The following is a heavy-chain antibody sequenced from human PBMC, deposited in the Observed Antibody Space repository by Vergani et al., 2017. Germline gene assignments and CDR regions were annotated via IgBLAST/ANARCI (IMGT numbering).Heavy chain of an antibody. Sequence: QVQLVQSGAEVKKPGASVKVSCKASGYTFTSYYMHWVRQAPGQGLEWMGIINPSGGSTSYAQKFQGRVTMTRDTSISTAYMELSRLRSDDTAVYYCAREGGDIVVVVAADDAFDIWGQGTMVTVSS. CDR3: AREGGDIVVVVAADDAFDI. D-gene: IGHD2-15*01. CDR1: GYTFTSYY. J-gene: IGHJ3*02. CDR2: INPSGGST. V-gene: IGHV1-46*01.